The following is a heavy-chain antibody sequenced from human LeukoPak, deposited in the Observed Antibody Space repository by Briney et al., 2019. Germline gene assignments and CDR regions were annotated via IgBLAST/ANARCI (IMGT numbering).Heavy chain of an antibody. V-gene: IGHV3-49*04. CDR3: TVQVIPSDKWFDP. CDR1: GLLFGDYG. CDR2: IRSKPYGGTA. J-gene: IGHJ5*02. Sequence: GGSLRLSCTASGLLFGDYGMTWVRQAPGKGLEWVGFIRSKPYGGTADYAESVRGRFTISRDDSRTIAYLDMNGLKTEDSAVYHCTVQVIPSDKWFDPWGLGTPVSVSS. D-gene: IGHD2-21*01.